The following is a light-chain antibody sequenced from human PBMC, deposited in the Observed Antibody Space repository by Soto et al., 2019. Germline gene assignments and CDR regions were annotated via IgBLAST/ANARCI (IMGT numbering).Light chain of an antibody. J-gene: IGKJ1*01. CDR3: QHYNSYSEA. CDR1: QSISSY. V-gene: IGKV1-39*01. CDR2: AAS. Sequence: DIQMTQSPSSLSASVGDRVTITCRSSQSISSYLNWYQQKPGKAPKVLIYAASSLQSGVPSRFSGIGPGTDFTLSISSLQPDDFATYYCQHYNSYSEAFGQGAKADI.